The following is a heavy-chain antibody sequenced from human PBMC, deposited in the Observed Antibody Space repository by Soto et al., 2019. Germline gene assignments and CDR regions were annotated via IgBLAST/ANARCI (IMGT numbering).Heavy chain of an antibody. V-gene: IGHV1-18*01. CDR2: ISAYNGNT. D-gene: IGHD6-19*01. Sequence: GASVKVSCKASGFTFTSYGISWVRQAPGQGLEWMGWISAYNGNTNYAQKLQGRVTMTTDTSTSTAYMELRSLRSDDTAVYYCARDVSSGWLGWFDPWGQGTLVTVSS. CDR3: ARDVSSGWLGWFDP. J-gene: IGHJ5*02. CDR1: GFTFTSYG.